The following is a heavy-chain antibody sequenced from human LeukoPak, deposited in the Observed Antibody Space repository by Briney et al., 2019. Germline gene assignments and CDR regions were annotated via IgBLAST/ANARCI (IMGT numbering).Heavy chain of an antibody. Sequence: GASVKVSCKASGYTFTGYYMHWVRQAPGQGLEWMGIINPSGGSTSYAQKFQGRVTMTRDTSTSTVYMELSSLRSEDTAVYYCASAITGTTMVSRYLYAFDIWGQGTMVTVSS. CDR1: GYTFTGYY. D-gene: IGHD1-20*01. V-gene: IGHV1-46*01. J-gene: IGHJ3*02. CDR3: ASAITGTTMVSRYLYAFDI. CDR2: INPSGGST.